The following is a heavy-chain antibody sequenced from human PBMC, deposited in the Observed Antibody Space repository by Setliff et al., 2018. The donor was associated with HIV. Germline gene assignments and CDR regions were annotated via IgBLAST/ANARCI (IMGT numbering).Heavy chain of an antibody. J-gene: IGHJ4*02. V-gene: IGHV1-46*01. Sequence: ASVKVSCKASGYTFTSYYMHWVRQAPGQGLEWMGIINPSGGSTSYAQKFQGRVTMTRNTSISTAYMELSSLRSEDTAVYYCARGGVEQWLVWNQGAGFYWGQGTLVTAPQ. CDR1: GYTFTSYY. CDR2: INPSGGST. D-gene: IGHD6-19*01. CDR3: ARGGVEQWLVWNQGAGFY.